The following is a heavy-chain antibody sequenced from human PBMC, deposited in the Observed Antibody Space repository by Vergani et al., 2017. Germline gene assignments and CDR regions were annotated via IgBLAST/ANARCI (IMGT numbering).Heavy chain of an antibody. D-gene: IGHD6-13*01. Sequence: QVQLVESGGGVVQPGRSLRLSCAASGFTFSSYAMHWVRQAPGKGLEWVAVISYDGSNKYYADSVKGRFTISRDNSKNTLYLQMNSLRAEDTAVYYCASLIAAAGTDYWGQGTLVTVSS. J-gene: IGHJ4*02. V-gene: IGHV3-30-3*01. CDR2: ISYDGSNK. CDR1: GFTFSSYA. CDR3: ASLIAAAGTDY.